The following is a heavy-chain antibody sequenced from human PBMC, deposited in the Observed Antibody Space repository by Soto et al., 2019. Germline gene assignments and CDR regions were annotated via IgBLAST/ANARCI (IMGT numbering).Heavy chain of an antibody. CDR2: IRKKTNSYTT. V-gene: IGHV3-72*01. D-gene: IGHD4-17*01. CDR1: GLTFSDRY. J-gene: IGHJ4*02. Sequence: VQLVESGGGLVQPGGSLRLSCAASGLTFSDRYMDWVRQAPGKGLEWVGRIRKKTNSYTTEYAASEKGRFIISRDDSTNSLYLQMSSLKTEDTAVYYCTTVTTVDYYFDYWGQGTLVTVSS. CDR3: TTVTTVDYYFDY.